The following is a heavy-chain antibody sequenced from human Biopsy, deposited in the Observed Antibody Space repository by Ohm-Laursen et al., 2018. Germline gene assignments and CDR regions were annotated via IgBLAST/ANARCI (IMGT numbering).Heavy chain of an antibody. D-gene: IGHD3-22*01. J-gene: IGHJ5*02. Sequence: TLSFTCAVSSGSISNNNYYWGWLRQPPGKGLEWIGSIFYRGCTHYKPSLRSRVNISVDTSKNQFSLKLNSVTAADAAVYYCARDYDTSGYYYVSWGQGTLVTVSS. CDR3: ARDYDTSGYYYVS. V-gene: IGHV4-39*01. CDR1: SGSISNNNYY. CDR2: IFYRGCT.